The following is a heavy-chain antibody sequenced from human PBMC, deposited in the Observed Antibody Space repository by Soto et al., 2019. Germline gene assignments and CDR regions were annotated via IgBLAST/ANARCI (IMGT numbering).Heavy chain of an antibody. CDR3: AKGGGDSYYGMDV. V-gene: IGHV3-23*01. D-gene: IGHD2-21*02. Sequence: GGSLSLSCAASGFTFSSYAMSWVRQAPGKGLEWVSAISGSGGSTYYADSVKGRFTISRDNSKNTLYLQMNSLRAEDTAVYYCAKGGGDSYYGMDVWGQGTTVTVSS. CDR1: GFTFSSYA. CDR2: ISGSGGST. J-gene: IGHJ6*02.